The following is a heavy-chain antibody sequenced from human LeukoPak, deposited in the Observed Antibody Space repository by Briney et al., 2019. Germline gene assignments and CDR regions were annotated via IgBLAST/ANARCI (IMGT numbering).Heavy chain of an antibody. J-gene: IGHJ4*02. D-gene: IGHD3-9*01. V-gene: IGHV3-30*02. CDR1: GFTFSSYG. CDR3: AKSEYDILAGSDFGY. Sequence: GGSLRLSCAASGFTFSSYGMHWVRQAPGKGLEWVAFIRYDGSNKYYADSVKGRFTISRDNSKNTLYLQTNSLRAEDTAVYYCAKSEYDILAGSDFGYWGQGTLVTVSS. CDR2: IRYDGSNK.